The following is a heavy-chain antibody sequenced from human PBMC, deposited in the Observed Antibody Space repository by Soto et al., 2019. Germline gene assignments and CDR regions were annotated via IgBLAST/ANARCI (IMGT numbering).Heavy chain of an antibody. D-gene: IGHD3-22*01. Sequence: QVQLVQSGAEVKKPGSSVKVSCKASGGSLSNYGISWVRQAPGQGLEWMGAIIPVFGTPNYAQKFQDRVTITADESTTTVYMEVRSLTSEDTAVYYCEGGDATKIVVTTYYAMDVWGQGTTVTVSS. CDR2: IIPVFGTP. V-gene: IGHV1-69*12. CDR3: EGGDATKIVVTTYYAMDV. J-gene: IGHJ6*02. CDR1: GGSLSNYG.